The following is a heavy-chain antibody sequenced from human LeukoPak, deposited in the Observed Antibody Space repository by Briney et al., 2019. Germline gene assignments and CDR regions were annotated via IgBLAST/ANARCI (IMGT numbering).Heavy chain of an antibody. CDR2: IIHSGST. J-gene: IGHJ4*02. CDR3: ARGILVTVYAAFDY. Sequence: SETLSLTCGVYGGSFSGYYWTWTRQSPGMGLEWIGEIIHSGSTNYNPSLTSRVTISVDTSKNQFSLELSSVTAADTAVYYCARGILVTVYAAFDYWGQGTLVTVSS. CDR1: GGSFSGYY. V-gene: IGHV4-34*01. D-gene: IGHD2-8*01.